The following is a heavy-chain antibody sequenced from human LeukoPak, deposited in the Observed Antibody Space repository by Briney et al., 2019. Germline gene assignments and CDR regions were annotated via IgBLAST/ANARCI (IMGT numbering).Heavy chain of an antibody. CDR1: GFTFSDYT. CDR2: ISSGGTYK. V-gene: IGHV3-21*01. D-gene: IGHD4-17*01. CDR3: ARDGDGRGEDFDY. J-gene: IGHJ4*02. Sequence: GGSLRLSCAASGFTFSDYTMNWVRQAPGKGLEWVSSISSGGTYKYYADSVKGRFTISRDNAQNSLYLQMNSLRVEDTALYYCARDGDGRGEDFDYWGQGILVTVSS.